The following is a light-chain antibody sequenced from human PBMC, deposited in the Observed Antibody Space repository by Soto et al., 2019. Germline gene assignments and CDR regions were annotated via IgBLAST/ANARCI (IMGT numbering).Light chain of an antibody. CDR2: GAS. J-gene: IGKJ1*01. Sequence: AIQMTPSPSSLSASVGDRVTITCRASQGISTEIGWYQQKPGKAPKLLIYGASTLHGGFPSRFSGSGSGTDFTLTISSLQPDDFATYYCLQDNSYPLTFGQGTKVEIK. V-gene: IGKV1-6*02. CDR3: LQDNSYPLT. CDR1: QGISTE.